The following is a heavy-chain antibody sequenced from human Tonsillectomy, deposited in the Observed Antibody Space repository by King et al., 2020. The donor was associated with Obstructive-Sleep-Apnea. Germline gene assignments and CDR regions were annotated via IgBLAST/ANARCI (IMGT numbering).Heavy chain of an antibody. V-gene: IGHV1-2*02. CDR2: INLNRGGT. Sequence: QLVQSGAEGKKPGASVKVSCKASGYTFTGYYMHWVRQAPGQGLEWMGWINLNRGGTNYAQKFQGRVTMTRDTSISTVYMEVGRLRSDDTAVYYCARDKCSSVTCYPNHYYSMDVWGQGTTVTVSS. J-gene: IGHJ6*02. D-gene: IGHD2-2*01. CDR3: ARDKCSSVTCYPNHYYSMDV. CDR1: GYTFTGYY.